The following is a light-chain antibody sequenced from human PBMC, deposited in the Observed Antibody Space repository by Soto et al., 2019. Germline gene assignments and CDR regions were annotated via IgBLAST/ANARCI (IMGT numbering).Light chain of an antibody. Sequence: DIQMTQSPSSLSASVGDRVTITCRASQSISSYLNWYQQKPGKAPKLLIYAASSLRSGVPSRFSGSGSGTDFTLTISSLQLEDFATYYCQQSYSTPLTFGGGTKVDIK. CDR3: QQSYSTPLT. V-gene: IGKV1-39*01. CDR1: QSISSY. J-gene: IGKJ4*01. CDR2: AAS.